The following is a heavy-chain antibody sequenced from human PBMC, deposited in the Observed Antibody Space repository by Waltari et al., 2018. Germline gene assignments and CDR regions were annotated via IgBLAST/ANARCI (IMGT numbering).Heavy chain of an antibody. CDR2: ISGSGGST. J-gene: IGHJ4*02. D-gene: IGHD4-17*01. CDR3: ASSLYGDYTQIWGRVFDY. V-gene: IGHV3-23*01. Sequence: VQLLESGGGLVQSGGSLRLSCAASGLTFRSYAMNWVRQAPGKGVEWVSVISGSGGSTDYADSVKGRFTISRDNSKNTLSLQMNNLRVEDTAVYYCASSLYGDYTQIWGRVFDYWGQGTLVTVSA. CDR1: GLTFRSYA.